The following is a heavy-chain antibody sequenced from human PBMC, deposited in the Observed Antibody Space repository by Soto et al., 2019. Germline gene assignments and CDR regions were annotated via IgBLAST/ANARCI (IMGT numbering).Heavy chain of an antibody. Sequence: EVQLVESGGGLVQPGGSLRLSCAASGFTFSSYWMHWVRQAPGKGLVWVLRINSDGSNINYADSVKGRFTISRDNAKNTLYLQMNSLRAEDTAVYYCAREGSDWYTDYWGQGTLVTVSS. J-gene: IGHJ4*02. CDR2: INSDGSNI. V-gene: IGHV3-74*01. D-gene: IGHD6-19*01. CDR3: AREGSDWYTDY. CDR1: GFTFSSYW.